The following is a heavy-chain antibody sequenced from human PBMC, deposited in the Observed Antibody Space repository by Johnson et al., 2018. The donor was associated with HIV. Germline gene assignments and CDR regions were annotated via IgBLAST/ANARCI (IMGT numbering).Heavy chain of an antibody. CDR3: ASDHYDSSGYYPEAFDI. CDR2: IKQDGSEK. Sequence: MQLVESGGGVVRPGGSLRLSCAASGFTFSSYWMSWVRQAPGKGLEWVANIKQDGSEKYYVDSVKGRFTISRENAKNSLYLQMNSLRAEDTAVYYCASDHYDSSGYYPEAFDIWGQGTMVTVSS. J-gene: IGHJ3*02. CDR1: GFTFSSYW. V-gene: IGHV3-7*05. D-gene: IGHD3-22*01.